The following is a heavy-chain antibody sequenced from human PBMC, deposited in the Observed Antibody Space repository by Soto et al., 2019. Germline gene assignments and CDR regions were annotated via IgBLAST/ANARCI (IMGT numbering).Heavy chain of an antibody. D-gene: IGHD6-6*01. Sequence: SETLSLTCTVSGGSIRSDGYYWSWIRQPPGKGLEWIGYIYYNGRADYNPSLKSRVFISIDTSQNPFSLNLNSVSAADTAVYYCARERSNSPAYFDIWGPGTLVTVSS. V-gene: IGHV4-30-4*01. CDR2: IYYNGRA. CDR1: GGSIRSDGYY. J-gene: IGHJ4*02. CDR3: ARERSNSPAYFDI.